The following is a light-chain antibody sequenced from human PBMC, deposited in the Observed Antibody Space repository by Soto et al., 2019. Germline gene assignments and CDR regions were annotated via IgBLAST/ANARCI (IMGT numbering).Light chain of an antibody. CDR1: TSDIGGYKY. V-gene: IGLV2-11*01. J-gene: IGLJ1*01. CDR3: CSYARTTHV. Sequence: QSALTQPPPVSGSPGQSVTISCTGTTSDIGGYKYVSWYQQLPGKAPKLMIFDVTKRPSGVPDRFSGSNSGNTASLTISGLQAEDEAIYYCCSYARTTHVFGTGTKVTVL. CDR2: DVT.